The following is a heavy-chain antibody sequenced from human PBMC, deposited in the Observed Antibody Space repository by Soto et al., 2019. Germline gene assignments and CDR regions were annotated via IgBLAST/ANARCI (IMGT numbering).Heavy chain of an antibody. D-gene: IGHD1-1*01. CDR2: ISVLNGYE. V-gene: IGHV1-18*01. Sequence: QVQLVQTGPELKKPGASVKVSCKTSGYSFHNSGISWVRQAPGQGLERMGWISVLNGYEHYGQKFQGRVIMTADTFTSTAYMELRGLRSDGPAMYYCSQYGTTWFASWGQGTPVTVSS. CDR3: SQYGTTWFAS. J-gene: IGHJ5*01. CDR1: GYSFHNSG.